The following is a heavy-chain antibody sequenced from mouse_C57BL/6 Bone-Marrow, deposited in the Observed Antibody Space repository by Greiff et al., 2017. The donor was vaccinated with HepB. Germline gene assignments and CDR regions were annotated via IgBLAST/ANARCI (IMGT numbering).Heavy chain of an antibody. Sequence: QVQLQQPGAELVKPGASVKMSCKASGYTFTSYWITWVKQRPGQGLEWIGDIYPGSGSTNYNEKFKSKATLTVYTSSSTAYMQLSSLTSEDYAVYYCERRGKDKGVDYWGQGTTLTVSS. D-gene: IGHD1-3*01. V-gene: IGHV1-55*01. CDR3: ERRGKDKGVDY. CDR2: IYPGSGST. J-gene: IGHJ2*01. CDR1: GYTFTSYW.